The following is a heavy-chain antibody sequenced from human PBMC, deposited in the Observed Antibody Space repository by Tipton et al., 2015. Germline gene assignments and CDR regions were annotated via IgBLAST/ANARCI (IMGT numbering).Heavy chain of an antibody. V-gene: IGHV1-18*01. CDR1: DYTFTDYG. J-gene: IGHJ4*02. CDR2: INPNNANT. D-gene: IGHD4-23*01. Sequence: QLVQSGAEVKKPGASVKVSCKASDYTFTDYGISWVRQAPGQGLEWMGWINPNNANTNYGQKFQGRVTMTTDTSTNTAYMELRSLRSEDTAVYYCARARGRHGGLFDSWGQGTLVTVSS. CDR3: ARARGRHGGLFDS.